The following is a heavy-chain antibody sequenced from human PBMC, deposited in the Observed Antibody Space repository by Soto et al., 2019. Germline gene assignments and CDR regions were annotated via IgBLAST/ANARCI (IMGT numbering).Heavy chain of an antibody. CDR2: ISAYNGNT. D-gene: IGHD3-10*01. V-gene: IGHV1-18*04. J-gene: IGHJ5*02. CDR1: GYSFTSYG. Sequence: GXTVRVSCHASGYSFTSYGLTWVRQAPGQGLEWMGWISAYNGNTNYAQKLQGRVTMTTDTSTSTAYMELRSLRSDDTAVYYCARELLWNWFDPWGQGTLVTVSS. CDR3: ARELLWNWFDP.